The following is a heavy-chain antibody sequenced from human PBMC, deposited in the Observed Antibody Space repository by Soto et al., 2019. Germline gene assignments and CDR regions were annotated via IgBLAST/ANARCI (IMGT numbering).Heavy chain of an antibody. CDR2: INPSGGST. Sequence: GASVKVSCKASGYTFTSYYMHWVRQAPGQGLEWMGIINPSGGSTSYAQKFQGRVTMTRDTSTSTVYMELSSLRSEDTAVYYRASEYGSGSSYYYYYGMDVWGQGTTVTVSS. J-gene: IGHJ6*02. D-gene: IGHD3-10*01. CDR1: GYTFTSYY. CDR3: ASEYGSGSSYYYYYGMDV. V-gene: IGHV1-46*01.